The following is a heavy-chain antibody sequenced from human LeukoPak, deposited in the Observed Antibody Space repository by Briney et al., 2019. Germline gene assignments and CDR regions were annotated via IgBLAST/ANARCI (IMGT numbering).Heavy chain of an antibody. CDR2: ISKNGNTI. D-gene: IGHD3-22*01. CDR1: GFTFSDYS. J-gene: IGHJ5*02. V-gene: IGHV3-48*01. Sequence: GGSLRLSCAASGFTFSDYSMNWVRQAPWEGLEWVSYISKNGNTIYYADSVKGRFTISRDNAKKSMYLQMNNLRAEDTAVYYCARRDCDSIKCRGSNWFDPWGQGTLVSVSS. CDR3: ARRDCDSIKCRGSNWFDP.